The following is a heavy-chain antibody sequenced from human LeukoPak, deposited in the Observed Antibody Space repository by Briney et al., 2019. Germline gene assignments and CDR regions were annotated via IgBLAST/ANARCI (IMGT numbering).Heavy chain of an antibody. D-gene: IGHD6-13*01. CDR1: GYTFTNYD. V-gene: IGHV1-8*03. Sequence: ASVKVSCKASGYTFTNYDINWVRQATGQGLEWMGWMNPNSGNTGYAQNFQGRVTITRNTSISTAYMELSSLRSEDTAVYYCARLVGLRSSRVFDFWGQGTLVTVSS. CDR3: ARLVGLRSSRVFDF. CDR2: MNPNSGNT. J-gene: IGHJ4*02.